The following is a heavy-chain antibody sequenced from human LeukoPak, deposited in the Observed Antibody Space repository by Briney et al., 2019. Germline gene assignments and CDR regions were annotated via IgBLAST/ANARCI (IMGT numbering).Heavy chain of an antibody. CDR3: TVDVAAARGY. CDR1: GFAFNKAG. J-gene: IGHJ4*02. V-gene: IGHV3-15*01. Sequence: PGGSLRLSCAASGFAFNKAGMSWVRQAPGKGLEWVGRIKSKPDGGTTDYAAPVKGRFSISRDDSNNTLYLQMDSLKTEDSALYYCTVDVAAARGYWGQGTLVTVSS. CDR2: IKSKPDGGTT. D-gene: IGHD2-2*01.